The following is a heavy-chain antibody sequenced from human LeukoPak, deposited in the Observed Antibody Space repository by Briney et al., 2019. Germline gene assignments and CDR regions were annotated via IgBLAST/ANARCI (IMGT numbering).Heavy chain of an antibody. V-gene: IGHV4-38-2*02. CDR1: GFSISSGYY. CDR2: VYHSGST. Sequence: SETLSLTCTVSGFSISSGYYWGWIRQPPGKGLEWIGSVYHSGSTYYNPSLKSRVTISIDTSKNQFSLKLSSVTAADTAVYYCARDILTGYSKGYFDYWGQGTLVTVSS. D-gene: IGHD3-9*01. CDR3: ARDILTGYSKGYFDY. J-gene: IGHJ4*02.